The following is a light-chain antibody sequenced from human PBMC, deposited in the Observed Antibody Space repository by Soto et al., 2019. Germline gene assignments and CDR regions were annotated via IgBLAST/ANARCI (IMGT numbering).Light chain of an antibody. Sequence: DIQMTQSPSSLSASVGDRVTITCRASQGISNYLAWYQQKPGKVPKLLIYAASTLQSGVPSRFSGSGSGTDFTLTISSLQPEDVATYYCQKSNSAPIFTFGPGTKVDIK. CDR1: QGISNY. CDR3: QKSNSAPIFT. CDR2: AAS. J-gene: IGKJ3*01. V-gene: IGKV1-27*01.